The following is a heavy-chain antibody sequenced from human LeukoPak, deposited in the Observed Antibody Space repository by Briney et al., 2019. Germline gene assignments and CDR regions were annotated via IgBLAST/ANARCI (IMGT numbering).Heavy chain of an antibody. D-gene: IGHD5-24*01. V-gene: IGHV5-51*01. Sequence: GESLKISCKGSGYIFTSYSIGWVRQMSGKGLEWMGTIFPGDSDIRYSPSFQGQVTISADKSISPTYLQWNSLQASDTGMYYCAKRRPGYNLYAFDIWGQGTMVTVSS. J-gene: IGHJ3*02. CDR3: AKRRPGYNLYAFDI. CDR1: GYIFTSYS. CDR2: IFPGDSDI.